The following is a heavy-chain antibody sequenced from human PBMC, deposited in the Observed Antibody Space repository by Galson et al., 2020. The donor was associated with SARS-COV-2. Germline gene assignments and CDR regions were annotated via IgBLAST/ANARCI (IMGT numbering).Heavy chain of an antibody. Sequence: SETLSLTCTVSGGSTRSYYWSWLRQPPGKGLECIGYIFHSGATYYSPSLKSRATISIDTSKNQFSLQLTSVTAADTALYFCARGRVLYGMDVWGQGTTVTVSS. J-gene: IGHJ6*02. D-gene: IGHD3-3*01. V-gene: IGHV4-59*01. CDR1: GGSTRSYY. CDR2: IFHSGAT. CDR3: ARGRVLYGMDV.